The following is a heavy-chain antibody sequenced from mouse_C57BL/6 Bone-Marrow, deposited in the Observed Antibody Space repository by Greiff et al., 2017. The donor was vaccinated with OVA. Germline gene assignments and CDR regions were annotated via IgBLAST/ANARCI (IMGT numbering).Heavy chain of an antibody. CDR2: IDPSDSET. D-gene: IGHD1-1*01. V-gene: IGHV1-52*01. J-gene: IGHJ4*01. CDR1: GYTFTSYW. CDR3: ARYDGSSPYAMDY. Sequence: VQLQQPGAELVRPGSSVKLSCKASGYTFTSYWMHWVKQRPIQGLEWIGNIDPSDSETHYNQKFKDKATLTVDKSSSTAYMQLSSLTSEDSAVYYCARYDGSSPYAMDYWGQGTSVTVSS.